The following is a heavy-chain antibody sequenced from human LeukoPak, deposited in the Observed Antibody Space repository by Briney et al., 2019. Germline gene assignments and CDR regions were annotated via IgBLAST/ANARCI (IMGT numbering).Heavy chain of an antibody. CDR2: ISPYNGNT. J-gene: IGHJ3*02. D-gene: IGHD1-20*01. V-gene: IGHV1-18*01. CDR3: ARASTHRYNWKSGQLNDAFDI. Sequence: ASVKVSCKTSGYTFTHYVISWVRQAPGQGLGWMGRISPYNGNTKYAQKLQGRVTMTTDTSTSTAYMELRSLRSDDTAVYYCARASTHRYNWKSGQLNDAFDIWGQGAMVTVSS. CDR1: GYTFTHYV.